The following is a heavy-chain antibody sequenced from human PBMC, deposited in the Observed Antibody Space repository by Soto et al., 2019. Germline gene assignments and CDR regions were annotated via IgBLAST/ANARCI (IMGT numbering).Heavy chain of an antibody. Sequence: QVQLVQSGAEVKKPGASVKVSCKASGYTFSSYDINWVRQATGQGLEWMGWMNPNSGNTGYAQKFLGRGTMTRSTSITTAYMGLSSLGSEDPAVYYFASSLVGGAFDYWGQGTLVTVSS. CDR3: ASSLVGGAFDY. V-gene: IGHV1-8*01. D-gene: IGHD6-6*01. CDR2: MNPNSGNT. CDR1: GYTFSSYD. J-gene: IGHJ4*02.